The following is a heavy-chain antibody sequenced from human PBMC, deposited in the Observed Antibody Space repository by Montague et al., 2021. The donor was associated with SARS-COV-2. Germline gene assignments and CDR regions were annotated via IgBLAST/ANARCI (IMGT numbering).Heavy chain of an antibody. CDR2: IYYSGST. J-gene: IGHJ3*02. Sequence: SETLSLTCTVSGGSISSYYWCWIRQPPGKGLERMGYIYYSGSTNYNPSLKSRVTISVVTSKYQFSLKLSSVTAADAAVDYCARHTSERITMVQAFDIWGQGTMVTVSS. V-gene: IGHV4-59*08. D-gene: IGHD3-10*01. CDR1: GGSISSYY. CDR3: ARHTSERITMVQAFDI.